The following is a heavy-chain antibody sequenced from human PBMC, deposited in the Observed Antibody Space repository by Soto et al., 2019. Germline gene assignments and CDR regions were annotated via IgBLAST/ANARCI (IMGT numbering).Heavy chain of an antibody. CDR2: ISGSGGST. D-gene: IGHD3-10*01. CDR1: GFTFSSYA. J-gene: IGHJ4*02. CDR3: AKVPIYYGSGSSDFDY. V-gene: IGHV3-23*01. Sequence: GGSLRLSCAASGFTFSSYAMSWVRQAPGKGLEWVSAISGSGGSTYYADSVKGRFTISRDNSKNTLYLQMNSLRAEDTAVYYCAKVPIYYGSGSSDFDYWGQGTLVTVSS.